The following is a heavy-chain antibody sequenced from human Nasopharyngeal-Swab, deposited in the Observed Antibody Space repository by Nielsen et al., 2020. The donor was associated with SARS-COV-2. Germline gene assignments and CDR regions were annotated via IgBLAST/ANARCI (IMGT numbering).Heavy chain of an antibody. D-gene: IGHD1-7*01. CDR2: FDPEDGET. CDR3: ATGGPITGTINWFDP. J-gene: IGHJ5*02. Sequence: ASVKVSCKVSGYTLTELSMHWVRQAPGKGLERMGGFDPEDGETIYAQKFQGRVTMTEDTSTDTAYMELSSLRSEDTAVYYCATGGPITGTINWFDPWGQGTLATVSS. V-gene: IGHV1-24*01. CDR1: GYTLTELS.